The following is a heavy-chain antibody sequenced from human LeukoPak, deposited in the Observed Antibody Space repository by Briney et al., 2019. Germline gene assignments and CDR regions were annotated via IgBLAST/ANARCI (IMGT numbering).Heavy chain of an antibody. J-gene: IGHJ5*02. D-gene: IGHD1-26*01. CDR3: AKWEERTVDP. V-gene: IGHV4-34*01. CDR1: GGSFSGYY. CDR2: INHSGST. Sequence: SETLSLTCAVYGGSFSGYYWSWIRQPPGKGLECGWEINHSGSTTYNPSLKSRVTISVDTSKNQFSLKLSSVTAADTAVYYCAKWEERTVDPWGQGTLVTVSS.